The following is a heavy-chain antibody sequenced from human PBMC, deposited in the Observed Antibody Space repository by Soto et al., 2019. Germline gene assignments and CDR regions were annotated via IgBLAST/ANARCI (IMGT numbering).Heavy chain of an antibody. J-gene: IGHJ6*02. Sequence: SETLSLTCTVSGGSVSSGSYYWSWIRQPPGKGLEWIGYIYYSGSTNYNPSPKSRVTISVDTSKNQFSLKLSSVTAADTAVYYCARVLVGATHYYGMDVWGQGTTVTVSS. CDR1: GGSVSSGSYY. CDR3: ARVLVGATHYYGMDV. V-gene: IGHV4-61*01. CDR2: IYYSGST. D-gene: IGHD1-26*01.